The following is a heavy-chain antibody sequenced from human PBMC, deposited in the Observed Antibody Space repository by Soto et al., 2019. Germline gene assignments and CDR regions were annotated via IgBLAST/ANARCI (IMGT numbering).Heavy chain of an antibody. V-gene: IGHV3-30-3*01. D-gene: IGHD3-3*01. CDR1: GFTFSSYA. CDR3: GRDDFWRDYYYYGMDV. CDR2: ISYDGSNK. Sequence: PGGSLRLSCAASGFTFSSYAMHWVRRAPGKGLEWVAVISYDGSNKYYADSVKGRFTISRDNSKNTLYLQMNSLRAEDTAVYYCGRDDFWRDYYYYGMDVWGQGTTVTVSS. J-gene: IGHJ6*02.